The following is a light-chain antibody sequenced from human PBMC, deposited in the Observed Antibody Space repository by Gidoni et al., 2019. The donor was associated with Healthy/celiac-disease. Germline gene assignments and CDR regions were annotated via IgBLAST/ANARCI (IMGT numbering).Light chain of an antibody. CDR3: QQYYSTPFT. CDR1: QSVLYSSNNKNY. J-gene: IGKJ4*01. CDR2: WAS. Sequence: DIVMTQSPDSLAVSLGERANINCKSSQSVLYSSNNKNYLAWYQQKPGQPPKLLIYWASTRESGVPDRFSGSGSGTDFTLTISSLQAEDVAVYYCQQYYSTPFTFGGXTKVEIK. V-gene: IGKV4-1*01.